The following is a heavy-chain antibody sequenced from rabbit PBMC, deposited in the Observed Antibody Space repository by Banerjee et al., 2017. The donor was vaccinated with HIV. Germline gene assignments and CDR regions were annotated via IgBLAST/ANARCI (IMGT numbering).Heavy chain of an antibody. Sequence: QSLEESGGGLVKPGGTLTLTCTASGFSFSSSYWICWVRQAPGKGLEWIACIYAGSSGSTYYASWAKGRFTISKTSSTTVTLQMTSLTAADTATYFCARTYYGANSYPGYFNLWGQGTLVTVS. J-gene: IGHJ4*01. D-gene: IGHD7-1*01. CDR2: IYAGSSGST. CDR1: GFSFSSSYW. V-gene: IGHV1S40*01. CDR3: ARTYYGANSYPGYFNL.